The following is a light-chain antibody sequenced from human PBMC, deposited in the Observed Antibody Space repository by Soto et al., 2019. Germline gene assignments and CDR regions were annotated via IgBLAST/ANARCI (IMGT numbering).Light chain of an antibody. V-gene: IGKV1-39*01. CDR1: QSISSY. J-gene: IGKJ4*01. Sequence: DIQMTQSPYSLSASVGDRVTITCRASQSISSYLNWYQQKPGKAPKLLSYASSRLQSGVPSRFSGSGSGTDFTLTISSLQPEDFATYYCQQSYSTLTFGGGTKVESK. CDR2: ASS. CDR3: QQSYSTLT.